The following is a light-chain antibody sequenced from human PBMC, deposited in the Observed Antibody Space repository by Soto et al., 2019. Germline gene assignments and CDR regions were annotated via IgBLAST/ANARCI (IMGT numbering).Light chain of an antibody. Sequence: IQMTQSPSTLCXXXGXXXTXXXRASQSISSWLAWYQQKPGKAPKLLIYKASTLKSGVPSRFSGSGSGTEFTLTISSLQPDDFATYYCQHYNSYSEAFGQRTKA. CDR3: QHYNSYSEA. CDR2: KAS. J-gene: IGKJ1*01. CDR1: QSISSW. V-gene: IGKV1-5*03.